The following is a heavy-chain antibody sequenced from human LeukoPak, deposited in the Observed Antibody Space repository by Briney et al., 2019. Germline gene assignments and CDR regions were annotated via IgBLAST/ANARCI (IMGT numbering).Heavy chain of an antibody. CDR3: ARVVSGWVAGGYYYYMDV. CDR2: ISSSSSYI. D-gene: IGHD6-19*01. Sequence: GGSLRLSCAASGFTFSSYSMNWVRQAPGKGLEWVSSISSSSSYIYYADSVKGRFTISRDNAKNSLYLQMNSPRAEDTAVYYCARVVSGWVAGGYYYYMDVWGKGTTVTISS. V-gene: IGHV3-21*01. J-gene: IGHJ6*03. CDR1: GFTFSSYS.